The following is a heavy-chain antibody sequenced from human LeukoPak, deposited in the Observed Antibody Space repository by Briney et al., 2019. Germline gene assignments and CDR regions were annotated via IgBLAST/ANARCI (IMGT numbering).Heavy chain of an antibody. CDR1: GGSFSGYY. D-gene: IGHD3-9*01. V-gene: IGHV4-59*08. Sequence: PSETLSLTCAVYGGSFSGYYWSWIRQPPGKGLEWIGYIYYSGSTNYNPSLKSRVTISVDTSKNQFSLKLSSVTAADTAVYYCATRISYYDILTGYSDYWGQGTLVTVSS. J-gene: IGHJ4*02. CDR3: ATRISYYDILTGYSDY. CDR2: IYYSGST.